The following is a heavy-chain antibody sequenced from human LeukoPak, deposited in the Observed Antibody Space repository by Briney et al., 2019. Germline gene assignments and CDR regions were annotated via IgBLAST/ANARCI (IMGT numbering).Heavy chain of an antibody. CDR3: ARGTVDYCSGGSCYLYCFDY. Sequence: SETLSLTCTVSGASISSSSYYWDWIRQPPGKGLEWIGSIYYSGSTYYNPSLKSRVTISVDTSKNQFSLKLSSVTAADTAVYYCARGTVDYCSGGSCYLYCFDYWGQGNLVTVSS. V-gene: IGHV4-39*01. CDR2: IYYSGST. CDR1: GASISSSSYY. D-gene: IGHD2-15*01. J-gene: IGHJ4*02.